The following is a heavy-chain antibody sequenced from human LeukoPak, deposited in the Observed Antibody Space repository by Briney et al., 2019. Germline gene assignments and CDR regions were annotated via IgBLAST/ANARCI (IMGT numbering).Heavy chain of an antibody. CDR2: ISAYNGDT. CDR1: GYTFINYN. J-gene: IGHJ3*02. D-gene: IGHD3-10*01. Sequence: GASVKVSCKASGYTFINYNIAWVRQAPGQGLEWMGWISAYNGDTNYGQKVQGRVAMTTDTSTRTAYMELRGLRSDDTAVYYCARDVFEGFVERVIDAFDIWGQGTLVTVSS. CDR3: ARDVFEGFVERVIDAFDI. V-gene: IGHV1-18*01.